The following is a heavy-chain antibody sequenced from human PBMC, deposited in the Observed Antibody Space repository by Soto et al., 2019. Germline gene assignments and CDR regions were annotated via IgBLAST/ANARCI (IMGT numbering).Heavy chain of an antibody. CDR2: INPNSGGT. V-gene: IGHV1-2*02. CDR1: GYTSTGYY. D-gene: IGHD3-3*01. J-gene: IGHJ6*02. Sequence: RASVKVSCKASGYTSTGYYMHWVRQAPGQGLEWMGWINPNSGGTNYAQKFQGRVTMTRDTSISTAYMELSRLRSDDTAVYYCARGDVLRFLEWFKNYYYGMDVWGQGTTVTVSS. CDR3: ARGDVLRFLEWFKNYYYGMDV.